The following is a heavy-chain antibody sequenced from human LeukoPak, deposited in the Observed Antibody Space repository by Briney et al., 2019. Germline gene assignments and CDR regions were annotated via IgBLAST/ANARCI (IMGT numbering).Heavy chain of an antibody. V-gene: IGHV3-11*06. CDR3: ARDRWIQLWSTDNTDAFDI. J-gene: IGHJ3*02. CDR2: ISSSSSYT. CDR1: GFTFSDYY. D-gene: IGHD5-18*01. Sequence: GGSLRLSCAASGFTFSDYYMSWIRQAPGKGLEWVSYISSSSSYTNYADSEKGRFTISRDNAKNSLYLQMNSLRAEDTAVYYCARDRWIQLWSTDNTDAFDIWGQGTMVTVSS.